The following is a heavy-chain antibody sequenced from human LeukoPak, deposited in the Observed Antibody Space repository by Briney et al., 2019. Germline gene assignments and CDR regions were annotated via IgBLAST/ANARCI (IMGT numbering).Heavy chain of an antibody. CDR2: ISAYNGNT. D-gene: IGHD1-26*01. V-gene: IGHV1-18*01. CDR3: ARLLVTPGGREPSVLYYYYMDV. CDR1: GYTFTSYG. Sequence: ASVKVSCKASGYTFTSYGISWVRQAPGQGLGWMGWISAYNGNTNYAQKLQGRVTMTTDTSTSTAYMELRSLRSDDTAVYYCARLLVTPGGREPSVLYYYYMDVWVKGTTVTVSS. J-gene: IGHJ6*03.